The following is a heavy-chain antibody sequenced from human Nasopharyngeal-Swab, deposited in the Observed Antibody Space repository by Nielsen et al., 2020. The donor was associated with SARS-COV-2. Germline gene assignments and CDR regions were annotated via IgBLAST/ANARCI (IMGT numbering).Heavy chain of an antibody. V-gene: IGHV3-30*18. CDR3: AKDQGSSSLDY. J-gene: IGHJ4*02. CDR2: ISYDGSNK. D-gene: IGHD6-6*01. CDR1: GFTFSSYG. Sequence: GESLKISCAASGFTFSSYGMHWVRQAPGKGLEWVAVISYDGSNKYYADSVKGRFTISRDNSKNTLYLQMNSLRAEDTAVYYCAKDQGSSSLDYWDQGTLVTVSS.